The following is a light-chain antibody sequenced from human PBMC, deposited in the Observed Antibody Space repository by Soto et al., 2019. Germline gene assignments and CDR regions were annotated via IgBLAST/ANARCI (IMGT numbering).Light chain of an antibody. CDR2: GSS. V-gene: IGKV3D-20*02. CDR3: QQRNNWLQIT. J-gene: IGKJ5*01. CDR1: QSVSSTY. Sequence: DIVLAQSPGTLSLFPGERATLSCRASQSVSSTYLAWYQQKPGQAPRLLIYGSSTRATGISARFSGSGSGTEFIITISSVESEDFAHYYCQQRNNWLQITFCQGTRLEIK.